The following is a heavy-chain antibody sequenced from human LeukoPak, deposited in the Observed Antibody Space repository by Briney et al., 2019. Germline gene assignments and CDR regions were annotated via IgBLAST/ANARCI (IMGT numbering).Heavy chain of an antibody. Sequence: VASVKVSCKASGGTFSSYAISWVRQAPGQGLEWMGGIIPIFGTANYAQKFQGRVTITADESTSTAYMELSSLRSEDTAVYYCATAYCGGDCYTPLDAFDIWGQGTMVTVSS. CDR2: IIPIFGTA. V-gene: IGHV1-69*13. CDR1: GGTFSSYA. CDR3: ATAYCGGDCYTPLDAFDI. J-gene: IGHJ3*02. D-gene: IGHD2-21*02.